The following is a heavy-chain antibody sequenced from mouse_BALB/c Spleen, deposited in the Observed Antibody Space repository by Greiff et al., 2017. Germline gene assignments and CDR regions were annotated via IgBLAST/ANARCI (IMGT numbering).Heavy chain of an antibody. CDR1: GFTFSSYA. V-gene: IGHV5-6-5*01. Sequence: DVMLVESGGGLVKPGGSLKLSCAASGFTFSSYAMSWVRQTPEKRLEWVASISSGGSTYYPDSVKGRFTISRDNARNILYLQMSSLRSEDTAMYYCARGADYFDYWGQGTTLTVSS. J-gene: IGHJ2*01. CDR2: ISSGGST. CDR3: ARGADYFDY.